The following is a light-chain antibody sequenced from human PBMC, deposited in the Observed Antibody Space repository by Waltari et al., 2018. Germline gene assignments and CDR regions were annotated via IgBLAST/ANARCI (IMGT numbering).Light chain of an antibody. CDR2: GAS. J-gene: IGKJ2*01. V-gene: IGKV1-12*01. CDR3: QQLNSYPPYT. Sequence: DIQMTQSPSSGSAFVGDRVTITCRASQSISNWLAWYQQKPGKAPKLLIYGASTLQSGVPSRFSGSGSGTDFTLTISSLQPEDFATYYCQQLNSYPPYTFGQGTKLEIK. CDR1: QSISNW.